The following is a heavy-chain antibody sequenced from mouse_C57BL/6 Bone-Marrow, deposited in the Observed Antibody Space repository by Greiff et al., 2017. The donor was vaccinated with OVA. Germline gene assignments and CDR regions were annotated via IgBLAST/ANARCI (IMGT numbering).Heavy chain of an antibody. CDR3: ARWEWLLRDYAMDY. CDR2: IYPRSGNT. V-gene: IGHV1-81*01. J-gene: IGHJ2*01. CDR1: GYTFTSYG. D-gene: IGHD2-3*01. Sequence: QVQLQQSGAELARPWASVTLSCKASGYTFTSYGISWVKQRTGQGLEWIGEIYPRSGNTYYNEKFKGKATLTADKSSSRAYMELRSLTSEDSAVYFCARWEWLLRDYAMDYWGQGTTLTVSS.